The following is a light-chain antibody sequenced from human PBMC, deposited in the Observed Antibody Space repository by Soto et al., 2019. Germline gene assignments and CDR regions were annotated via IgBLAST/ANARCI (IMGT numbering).Light chain of an antibody. CDR3: QQYYSYPFT. CDR2: KAS. CDR1: QSINNW. Sequence: DIQMTQSPSTLSASEGDRVTITCRASQSINNWLAWYQQKPGKAPKLLNSKASNLKSGVPSRFSGTGSGTEFTPTISSLQPDDFASYYCQQYYSYPFTFGGGTKVEI. J-gene: IGKJ4*01. V-gene: IGKV1-5*03.